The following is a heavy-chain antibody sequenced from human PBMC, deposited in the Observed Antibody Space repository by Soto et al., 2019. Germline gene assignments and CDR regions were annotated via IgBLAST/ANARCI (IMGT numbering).Heavy chain of an antibody. J-gene: IGHJ6*02. D-gene: IGHD3-16*01. CDR1: GYTFTGYY. V-gene: IGHV1-2*04. CDR2: INPNSGGT. Sequence: VASVKVSCKASGYTFTGYYMHWVRQAPGQGLEWMGWINPNSGGTNYAQKFQGWVTMTRDTSISTAYMELSRLRSDDTAVYYCVMVDNYVTPTPQDVWGQGTTVTVSS. CDR3: VMVDNYVTPTPQDV.